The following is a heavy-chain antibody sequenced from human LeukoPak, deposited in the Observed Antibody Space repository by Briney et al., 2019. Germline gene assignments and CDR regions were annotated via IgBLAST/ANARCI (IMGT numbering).Heavy chain of an antibody. V-gene: IGHV3-48*01. CDR2: ISISSSTT. J-gene: IGHJ4*02. CDR1: GFTFSSYS. Sequence: GGSLRLSCAASGFTFSSYSMNWVRQTPGKGREWVSYISISSSTTYYADSVKGRFTISRDNAKNSLYLQMNSLRAEDTAVYYCARAFGYWGQGTLVTVSS. CDR3: ARAFGY.